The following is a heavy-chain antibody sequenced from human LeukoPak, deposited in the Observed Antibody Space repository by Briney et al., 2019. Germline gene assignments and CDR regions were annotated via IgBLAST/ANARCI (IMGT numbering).Heavy chain of an antibody. V-gene: IGHV5-51*01. D-gene: IGHD3-10*01. CDR3: ARLTMARGVIINNDY. J-gene: IGHJ4*02. Sequence: GESLKISCKGSGSSFTSYWIGWVRQMPGKGLEWMGIIDPGDSDTRYSPTFQGQVTISAAKSISTAYLQWSSLKASDTAMYYCARLTMARGVIINNDYGGQGTLVTVSS. CDR2: IDPGDSDT. CDR1: GSSFTSYW.